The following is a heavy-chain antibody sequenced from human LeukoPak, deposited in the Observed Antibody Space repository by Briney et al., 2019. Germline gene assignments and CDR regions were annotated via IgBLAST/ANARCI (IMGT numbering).Heavy chain of an antibody. Sequence: GASVTVSFKASGGTFSIYAISWVRQAPGQGLGWMGRITPILGIANYAQKFQGRVTITADKSTSTAYMELSSLRSEDTAVYYCARGGEQQLAFDYWGQGTLVTVSS. CDR1: GGTFSIYA. D-gene: IGHD6-13*01. CDR2: ITPILGIA. J-gene: IGHJ4*02. CDR3: ARGGEQQLAFDY. V-gene: IGHV1-69*04.